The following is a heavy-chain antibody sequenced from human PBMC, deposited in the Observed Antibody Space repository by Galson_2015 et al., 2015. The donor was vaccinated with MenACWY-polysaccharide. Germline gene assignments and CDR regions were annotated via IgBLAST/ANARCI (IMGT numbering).Heavy chain of an antibody. D-gene: IGHD5-12*01. CDR1: GFTFSTYW. V-gene: IGHV3-74*01. CDR2: IKSDGSST. J-gene: IGHJ4*02. Sequence: SLRLSCAASGFTFSTYWMHWVRQAPGKGLVWVSRIKSDGSSTNYADSVKGRFTISRDNAKNTPYLQMNSLRAEDTALYYCARGYSAYDWGQETLVTASA. CDR3: ARGYSAYD.